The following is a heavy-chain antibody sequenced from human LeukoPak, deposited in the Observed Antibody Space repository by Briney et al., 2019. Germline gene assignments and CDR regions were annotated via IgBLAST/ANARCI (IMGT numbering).Heavy chain of an antibody. J-gene: IGHJ4*02. CDR1: GSNLSDYY. CDR3: AREEFDGDKFDY. D-gene: IGHD2-21*02. CDR2: ISNTGYST. V-gene: IGHV3-11*01. Sequence: GGSLRLSYASPGSNLSDYYVNWIRQAPGKGLEWVSQISNTGYSTYYSDSVKGRFTISRDNVKDSVSLQMNSLRVADSGMYYCAREEFDGDKFDYWGQGILVTVSS.